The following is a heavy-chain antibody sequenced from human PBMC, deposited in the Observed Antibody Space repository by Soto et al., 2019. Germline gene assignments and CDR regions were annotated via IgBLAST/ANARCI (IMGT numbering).Heavy chain of an antibody. V-gene: IGHV4-31*03. Sequence: QVQLQESGPGLVKPSQTLSLTCTVSGGSISSGGYYWSWIRQHPGKGLEWIGYIYYSGSTYYNPSLKSRVTISVDTSKNQFSPKLSSVTAADTAVYYCARGNDILTGYRKDAFDIWGQGTMVTVSS. CDR2: IYYSGST. D-gene: IGHD3-9*01. CDR1: GGSISSGGYY. J-gene: IGHJ3*02. CDR3: ARGNDILTGYRKDAFDI.